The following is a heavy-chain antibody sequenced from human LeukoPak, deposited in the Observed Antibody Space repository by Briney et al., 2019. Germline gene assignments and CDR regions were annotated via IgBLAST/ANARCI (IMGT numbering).Heavy chain of an antibody. V-gene: IGHV4-30-4*01. CDR2: IYYSGST. Sequence: SETLSLTCTVSGGSFSSGDYYWTWIRQPPGKGLEWIGYIYYSGSTYQNPSLMSRVTISVDTSKNQFSLNLSSVTAADTAVYYCVRGGIASALDYGGQGTLVTVS. CDR3: VRGGIASALDY. D-gene: IGHD6-13*01. J-gene: IGHJ4*02. CDR1: GGSFSSGDYY.